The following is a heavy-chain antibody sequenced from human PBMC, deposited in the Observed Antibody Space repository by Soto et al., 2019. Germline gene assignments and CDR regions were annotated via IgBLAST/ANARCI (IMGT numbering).Heavy chain of an antibody. J-gene: IGHJ4*02. CDR3: AHRLGVYTWNDGYFDY. D-gene: IGHD1-20*01. Sequence: QITLQESGPTLVNPTQTLTLTCSFSGFSLTTRPVGVGWIRQAPGKALEWLAFVYWDDDNRYSPSLKSRLTVIRDTSRNQVVLILTNLDPVDTATYYGAHRLGVYTWNDGYFDYWGQGTLVTVSS. CDR2: VYWDDDN. CDR1: GFSLTTRPVG. V-gene: IGHV2-5*02.